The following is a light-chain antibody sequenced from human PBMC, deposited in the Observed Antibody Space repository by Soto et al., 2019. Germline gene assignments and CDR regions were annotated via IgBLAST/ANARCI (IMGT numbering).Light chain of an antibody. J-gene: IGKJ5*01. CDR3: QHYGSSPIT. V-gene: IGKV3-20*01. Sequence: THSPSSVSSSVLDIFTITCLASQGISSWLAWYQQKTGQAPRLLMFGASNRATGIPDRFSGSGSGTDFTLTISRLEPEDFAVYYCQHYGSSPITFGQGTRLEIK. CDR1: QGISSW. CDR2: GAS.